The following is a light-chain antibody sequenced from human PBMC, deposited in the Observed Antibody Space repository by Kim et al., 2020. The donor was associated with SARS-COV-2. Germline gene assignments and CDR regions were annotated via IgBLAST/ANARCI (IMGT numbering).Light chain of an antibody. V-gene: IGKV1-39*01. CDR2: TTS. J-gene: IGKJ2*01. CDR3: QQTYSTLYT. Sequence: ASVGDRVTITCRASQSIANYLNWYQQKPGKAPNLLISTTSTLQSGVPSRFRGSGSGTDFTLTITSLQPDDFATYYCQQTYSTLYTFGPGTKLEI. CDR1: QSIANY.